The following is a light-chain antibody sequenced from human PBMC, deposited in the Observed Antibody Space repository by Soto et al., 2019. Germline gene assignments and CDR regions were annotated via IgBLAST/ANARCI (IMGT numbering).Light chain of an antibody. CDR1: SSDVGSYNF. Sequence: QSALTQPASVSGSPGQLITISCTGTSSDVGSYNFVSWYQQHPGKAPKLMIYEVSKRPSGVSNRFSGSKSGNTASLTISGLQAEDEADYYCCSYAGSNWVLGGGTKLTVL. J-gene: IGLJ3*02. V-gene: IGLV2-23*02. CDR2: EVS. CDR3: CSYAGSNWV.